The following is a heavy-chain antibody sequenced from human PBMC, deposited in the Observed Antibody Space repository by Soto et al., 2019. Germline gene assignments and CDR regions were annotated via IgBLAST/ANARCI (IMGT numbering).Heavy chain of an antibody. J-gene: IGHJ3*02. V-gene: IGHV1-69*04. D-gene: IGHD4-17*01. CDR3: ARDDYGDDAFDI. Sequence: QVQLVQSGAEVKKPGSSVKVSCKASGGTFSSYPISWVRQAPGQGLEWMGRIIPILGIANYAQKFQGRVTITADKSTSTAYMELSSLRSEDTSVYFFARDDYGDDAFDIWGQGTMVTVSS. CDR1: GGTFSSYP. CDR2: IIPILGIA.